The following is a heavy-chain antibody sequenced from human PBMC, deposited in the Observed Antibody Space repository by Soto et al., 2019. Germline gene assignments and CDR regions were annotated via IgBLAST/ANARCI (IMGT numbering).Heavy chain of an antibody. V-gene: IGHV1-69*01. CDR3: ARSQGSSTSLEIYYYYYYGMDV. J-gene: IGHJ6*02. D-gene: IGHD2-2*01. CDR1: GGTFSSYA. Sequence: QVQLVQSGAEVKKPGSSVKVSCKASGGTFSSYAISWVRQAPGQGLEWMGGIIPISDTTNYAQKFQGRVTITADEYTSTAYMELSSLRSEDTAVYYCARSQGSSTSLEIYYYYYYGMDVWGQWTTVPVSS. CDR2: IIPISDTT.